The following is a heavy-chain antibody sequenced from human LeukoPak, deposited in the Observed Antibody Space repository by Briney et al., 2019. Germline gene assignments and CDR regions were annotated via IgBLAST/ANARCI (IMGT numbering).Heavy chain of an antibody. D-gene: IGHD1-26*01. Sequence: ASVKLSCKASGYTFTGYYMHWVRQAPGQGVEWMGWINPNSGGTNYAQKFQGRVTMTRDTSISTAYMELSRLRSDDTAVYYCAREPYSGSYYVDYWGQGTLVTVSS. J-gene: IGHJ4*02. CDR2: INPNSGGT. CDR3: AREPYSGSYYVDY. V-gene: IGHV1-2*02. CDR1: GYTFTGYY.